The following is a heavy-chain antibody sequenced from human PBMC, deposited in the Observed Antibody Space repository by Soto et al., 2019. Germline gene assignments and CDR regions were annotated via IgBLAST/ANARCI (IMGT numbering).Heavy chain of an antibody. Sequence: PGGSLRLSCAASGFTFSGYWMSWVRQAPGKGLEWVANIKQDGSEKYYVDSVKGRFTISRDNTKNSLYLQMNSLRAEDTAVYYCARAYGSGSYYNVWGQGTLVTVSS. V-gene: IGHV3-7*01. CDR3: ARAYGSGSYYNV. CDR1: GFTFSGYW. J-gene: IGHJ4*02. D-gene: IGHD3-10*01. CDR2: IKQDGSEK.